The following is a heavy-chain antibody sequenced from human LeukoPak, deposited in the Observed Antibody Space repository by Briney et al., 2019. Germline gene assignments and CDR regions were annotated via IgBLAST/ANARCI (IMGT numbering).Heavy chain of an antibody. V-gene: IGHV3-53*01. D-gene: IGHD2-15*01. CDR1: GFTVSSNY. CDR3: ARGLDGGLPFGY. CDR2: ISSGGST. Sequence: PGGSLRLSCAASGFTVSSNYMSWVRQAPGKGLEWVSLISSGGSTFYADSVKGQFTISRDNFKNTLYLQMNSLRAEDTAIYFCARGLDGGLPFGYWGQGTLVTVSS. J-gene: IGHJ4*02.